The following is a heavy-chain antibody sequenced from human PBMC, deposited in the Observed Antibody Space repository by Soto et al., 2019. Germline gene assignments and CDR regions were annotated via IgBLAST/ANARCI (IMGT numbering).Heavy chain of an antibody. CDR3: AKGGESPSYYYAMHV. D-gene: IGHD3-10*01. V-gene: IGHV3-23*01. J-gene: IGHJ6*02. CDR2: LSGSGSST. Sequence: VGSLRLSCAVSGFTFSDYAMSWVRQAPGKGLEWVSSLSGSGSSTYYADSVSGRFTISRDNLKNTVYLQMNSLRVEDTAIYYCAKGGESPSYYYAMHVWGQGTTVTVSS. CDR1: GFTFSDYA.